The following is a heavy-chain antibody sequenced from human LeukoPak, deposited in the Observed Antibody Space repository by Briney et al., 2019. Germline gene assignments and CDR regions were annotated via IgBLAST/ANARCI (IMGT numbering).Heavy chain of an antibody. Sequence: ASVKVSCKASGYTFSTYAITWVRQAPGQGLEWLGWITPSNGDTNYAQKLRGRITMTTDTPTSTAYMELRSLRSDDTAVYYCARHSAYSRYYFHSWGQGTLVGVSS. J-gene: IGHJ4*02. CDR2: ITPSNGDT. CDR1: GYTFSTYA. V-gene: IGHV1-18*01. CDR3: ARHSAYSRYYFHS. D-gene: IGHD5-12*01.